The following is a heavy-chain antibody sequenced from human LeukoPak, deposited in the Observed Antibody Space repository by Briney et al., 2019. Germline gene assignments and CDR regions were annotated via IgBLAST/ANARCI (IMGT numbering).Heavy chain of an antibody. Sequence: SETLSLTCTVSGGSISSYYWSWIRQPPGKGLEWIGYIYYSGSTNYNPSLKSRVTISVDTSKNQFSLKLSSVTAADTAVYYYARDYDSSGPFDYWGQETLVTVSS. CDR3: ARDYDSSGPFDY. V-gene: IGHV4-59*01. J-gene: IGHJ4*02. CDR2: IYYSGST. CDR1: GGSISSYY. D-gene: IGHD3-22*01.